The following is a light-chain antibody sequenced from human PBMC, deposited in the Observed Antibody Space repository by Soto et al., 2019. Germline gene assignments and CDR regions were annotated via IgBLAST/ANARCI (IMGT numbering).Light chain of an antibody. CDR3: SSYTSTSTHV. Sequence: QSALTQPASVSGSAGQSIAISCTGSSSDVGIYNYVSWYQEHPGKVPKLIIYEVTSPPSGVSIRFSGSKSGNTASLTISGLQPEDEADYYCSSYTSTSTHVFGTGTKVTVL. J-gene: IGLJ1*01. CDR1: SSDVGIYNY. CDR2: EVT. V-gene: IGLV2-14*01.